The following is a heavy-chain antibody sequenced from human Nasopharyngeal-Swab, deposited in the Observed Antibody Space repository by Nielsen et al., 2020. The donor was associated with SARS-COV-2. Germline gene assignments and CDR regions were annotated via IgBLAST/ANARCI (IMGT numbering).Heavy chain of an antibody. D-gene: IGHD2/OR15-2a*01. V-gene: IGHV3-30*02. CDR3: AREGIDAFDI. Sequence: GESLKISCAAAGLPFSAYGTHWVRQAPGRGLEWLTFIAYDGRTKYSADSVRGRFTVSRDNSKSTLHLQMSSLRAEDTATYYCAREGIDAFDIWGQGTMVTVSS. J-gene: IGHJ3*02. CDR1: GLPFSAYG. CDR2: IAYDGRTK.